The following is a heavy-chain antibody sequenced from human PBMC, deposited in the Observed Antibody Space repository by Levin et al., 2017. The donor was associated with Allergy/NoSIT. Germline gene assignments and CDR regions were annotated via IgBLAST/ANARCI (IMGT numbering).Heavy chain of an antibody. CDR2: NNPKSGGT. D-gene: IGHD2-2*01. CDR1: GYTSSGYF. CDR3: ATEGYCTSTTCDLGYCMDV. Sequence: GESLKISCKASGYTSSGYFMHWVRQAPGQGLEWMGWNNPKSGGTKYTQKFQGRVTMTTDTSTSTAYMEVSRLRADDTAIYYCATEGYCTSTTCDLGYCMDVWGQGTTVTVSS. V-gene: IGHV1-2*02. J-gene: IGHJ6*02.